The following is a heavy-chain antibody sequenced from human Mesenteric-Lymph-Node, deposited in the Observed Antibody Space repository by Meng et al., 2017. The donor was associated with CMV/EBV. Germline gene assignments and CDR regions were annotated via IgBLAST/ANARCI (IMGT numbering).Heavy chain of an antibody. V-gene: IGHV1-69*01. Sequence: FSSYAISWLRQAPGQGLEWMGGIIPIFGPANYAQKFQGRVTITADESTSTAYMELSSLRSEDTAVYYCARDGKGIAAAGTPHWYFDLWGRGTLVTVSS. D-gene: IGHD6-13*01. CDR3: ARDGKGIAAAGTPHWYFDL. J-gene: IGHJ2*01. CDR2: IIPIFGPA. CDR1: FSSYA.